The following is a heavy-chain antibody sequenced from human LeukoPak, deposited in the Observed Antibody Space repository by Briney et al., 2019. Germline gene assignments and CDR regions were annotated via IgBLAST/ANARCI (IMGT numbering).Heavy chain of an antibody. CDR3: ARDPDYTTVTGGENWFDH. Sequence: GGSLRLSCAASGFTFSSYSMNWVRQAPGKGLEWVSYISSSGSTIYYADSVKGRFTISRDNAKNSLYLQMNSLRAEDTAVYYCARDPDYTTVTGGENWFDHWGQGTLVTVSS. V-gene: IGHV3-48*04. CDR1: GFTFSSYS. CDR2: ISSSGSTI. D-gene: IGHD4-17*01. J-gene: IGHJ5*02.